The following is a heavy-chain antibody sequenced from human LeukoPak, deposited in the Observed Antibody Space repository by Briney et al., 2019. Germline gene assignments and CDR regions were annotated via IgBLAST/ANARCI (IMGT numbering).Heavy chain of an antibody. CDR3: ARGGSRSYTSSTLDY. Sequence: PSETLSVTCSVPGGSINVYYGNWIRQSPGKGLEWIGSISYSGSTNYNPSLKSRVTISMDTSKNRFSLKVSSVIAADTAMYYCARGGSRSYTSSTLDYWGQGTLVTVSS. J-gene: IGHJ4*02. CDR2: ISYSGST. CDR1: GGSINVYY. V-gene: IGHV4-59*01. D-gene: IGHD6-6*01.